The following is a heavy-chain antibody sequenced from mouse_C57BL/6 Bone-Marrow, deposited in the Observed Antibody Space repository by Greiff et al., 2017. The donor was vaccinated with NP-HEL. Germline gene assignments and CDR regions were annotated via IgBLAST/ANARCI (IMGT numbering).Heavy chain of an antibody. Sequence: QVQLKESGAELVKPGASVKISCKASGYAFSSYWMNWVKQRPGKGLEWIGQIYPGDGDTNYNGKFKGKATLTADKSSSTAYMQLSSLTSEDSAVYFCARKTVVPYAMDYWGQGTSVTVSS. CDR2: IYPGDGDT. D-gene: IGHD1-1*01. CDR1: GYAFSSYW. CDR3: ARKTVVPYAMDY. J-gene: IGHJ4*01. V-gene: IGHV1-80*01.